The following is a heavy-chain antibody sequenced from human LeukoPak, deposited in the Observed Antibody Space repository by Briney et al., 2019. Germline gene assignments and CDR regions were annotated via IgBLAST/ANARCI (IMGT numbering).Heavy chain of an antibody. CDR3: ARGRVVAAPSRYYYYYYMDV. CDR2: IYHSGST. J-gene: IGHJ6*03. V-gene: IGHV4-4*02. D-gene: IGHD2-15*01. CDR1: GGSISSSNW. Sequence: SETLSLTCAVSGGSISSSNWWSWVRQPPGKGLEWIGEIYHSGSTNYNPSLKSRVTISVDKSKNQFSLKLSSVTAADTAVYYCARGRVVAAPSRYYYYYYMDVWGKGTTVTISS.